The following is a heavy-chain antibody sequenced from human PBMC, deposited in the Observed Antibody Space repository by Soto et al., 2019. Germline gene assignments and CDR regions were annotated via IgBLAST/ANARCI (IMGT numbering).Heavy chain of an antibody. CDR2: IYPADSET. Sequence: PGESLKISCKTSGYHFANYWIAWVRQMPGKGLEWMGIIYPADSETRYSPSFQGHVTISVDRSTTTAYLQWSNLRASDTAIYYCATHAGLSSRSWLDPWGQGTLVPVSS. V-gene: IGHV5-51*01. D-gene: IGHD2-21*02. CDR1: GYHFANYW. J-gene: IGHJ5*02. CDR3: ATHAGLSSRSWLDP.